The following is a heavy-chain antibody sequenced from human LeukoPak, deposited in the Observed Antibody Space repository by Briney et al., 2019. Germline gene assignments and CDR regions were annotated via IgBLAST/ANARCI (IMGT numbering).Heavy chain of an antibody. J-gene: IGHJ5*02. CDR2: ISGSGGST. Sequence: GGSLRLSCAASGFTFSSYAMSWVRQAPGKGLEWVSAISGSGGSTYYADSVKGRFTISRDNSKNTLYLQMNSLGAEDTAVYYCAKDPLDYYDSSGYLNWFDPWGQGTLVTVSS. D-gene: IGHD3-22*01. V-gene: IGHV3-23*01. CDR3: AKDPLDYYDSSGYLNWFDP. CDR1: GFTFSSYA.